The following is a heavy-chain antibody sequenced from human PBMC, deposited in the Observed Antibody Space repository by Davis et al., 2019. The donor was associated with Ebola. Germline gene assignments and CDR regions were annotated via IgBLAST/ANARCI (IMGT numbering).Heavy chain of an antibody. Sequence: MPGGSLRLSCAVYGGSFSGYYWTWIRQSPGKGLEWIGEIHHIGGTNYNPSLKSRITMSIDTSKNQFSLNLNSVTAADTAVYYCARLLPNPYYFDYWGQGTLVTVSS. J-gene: IGHJ4*02. V-gene: IGHV4-34*01. D-gene: IGHD1-26*01. CDR3: ARLLPNPYYFDY. CDR2: IHHIGGT. CDR1: GGSFSGYY.